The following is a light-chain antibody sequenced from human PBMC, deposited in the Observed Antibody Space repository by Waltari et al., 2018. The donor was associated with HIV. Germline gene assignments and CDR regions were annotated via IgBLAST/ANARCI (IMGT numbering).Light chain of an antibody. V-gene: IGLV1-51*01. CDR3: GTWDSSLSAGV. Sequence: QSVLTQPPSVSAAPGQKVTISCSGSNSNIGNNYVSWYQQLPGTAPKHLIYDKNKRPSGIPDRFSGSKSGTSATLGITGLQTGDEADYYCGTWDSSLSAGVFGGGTKLTVL. CDR2: DKN. CDR1: NSNIGNNY. J-gene: IGLJ2*01.